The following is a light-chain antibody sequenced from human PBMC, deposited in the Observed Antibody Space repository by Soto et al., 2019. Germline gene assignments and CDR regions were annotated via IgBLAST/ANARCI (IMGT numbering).Light chain of an antibody. J-gene: IGKJ3*01. V-gene: IGKV3-20*01. Sequence: EIVLTQSPGTLSLSPGERATLSCRASQSVVRDFLAWYQQKPGQAPRLLISGASRRATGIPDRFSGSGSGTDFTLTVSRLEPEDFAVYYCQQYASAPLTFGPGTTVEIK. CDR3: QQYASAPLT. CDR1: QSVVRDF. CDR2: GAS.